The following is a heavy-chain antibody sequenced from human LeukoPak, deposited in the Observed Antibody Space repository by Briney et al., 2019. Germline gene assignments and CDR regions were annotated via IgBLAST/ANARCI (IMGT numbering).Heavy chain of an antibody. CDR3: ARSYYDFWSGYYRPNRFDP. CDR2: IYYSGST. Sequence: SETLSLTCTVSGGSISSSSYYWGWIRQPPGKGLEWIGSIYYSGSTYYNPSLKSRVTISVDTSKTQFSLKLSSVTAADTAVYYCARSYYDFWSGYYRPNRFDPWGQGTLVTVSS. CDR1: GGSISSSSYY. D-gene: IGHD3-3*01. J-gene: IGHJ5*02. V-gene: IGHV4-39*01.